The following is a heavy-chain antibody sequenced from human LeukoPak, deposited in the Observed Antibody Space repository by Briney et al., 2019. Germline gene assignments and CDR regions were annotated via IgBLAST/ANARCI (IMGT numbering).Heavy chain of an antibody. D-gene: IGHD3-22*01. CDR3: ASSRTPYSYPSSAYYSAFSFDY. V-gene: IGHV4-38-2*02. CDR2: IYHTGST. J-gene: IGHJ4*02. Sequence: SETLSLTCTVSAYSISSGYYWGWIRQPPGKGLEWIGSIYHTGSTYYNPSLNTRVTVSVDTSKNQFSLKLSSMTAADTAVYYCASSRTPYSYPSSAYYSAFSFDYWGQGTLVTVSS. CDR1: AYSISSGYY.